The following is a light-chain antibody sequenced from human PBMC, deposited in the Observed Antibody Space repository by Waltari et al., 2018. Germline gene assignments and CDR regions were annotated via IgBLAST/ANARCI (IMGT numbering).Light chain of an antibody. V-gene: IGKV3-20*01. Sequence: EIVLTQSPGTLSLSPGERATLPCRASQSVDTSYLAWYQQKSGQAPRCLIYGASKRATGIPDRCSGSGSGTDFTLTISRLEPEDFAIYYCQQYASSPYTFGQGTKLEI. CDR2: GAS. CDR3: QQYASSPYT. J-gene: IGKJ2*01. CDR1: QSVDTSY.